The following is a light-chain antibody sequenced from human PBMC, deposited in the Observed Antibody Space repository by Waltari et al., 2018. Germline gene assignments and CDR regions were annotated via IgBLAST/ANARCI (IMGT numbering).Light chain of an antibody. J-gene: IGKJ1*01. CDR2: DAY. Sequence: DIVSTQFPGTLSLSAGERATLSCRASPSIGKYLAWYQLRPGQAPRLLIYDAYIRAAGIPDRFSGSGSGTDFSLTISRLEPDDFAMYYCQHYVRLPVTFGQGTKVEIK. CDR3: QHYVRLPVT. CDR1: PSIGKY. V-gene: IGKV3-20*01.